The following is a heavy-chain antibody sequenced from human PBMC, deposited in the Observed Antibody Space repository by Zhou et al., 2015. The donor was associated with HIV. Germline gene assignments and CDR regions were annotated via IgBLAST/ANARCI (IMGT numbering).Heavy chain of an antibody. J-gene: IGHJ2*01. D-gene: IGHD3-16*01. CDR2: IIPMFGTA. Sequence: QVQLVQSGAEVKKPGSSVKVSCKASGGTFSGSDISWVRQAPGQGLEWMGGIIPMFGTANDAQKFQGRVTLTADRSTSTAYMELRSLRYEDTAVYYCARERGGGTRPDWRYFDLWGRGTLVIVSS. CDR3: ARERGGGTRPDWRYFDL. CDR1: GGTFSGSD. V-gene: IGHV1-69*06.